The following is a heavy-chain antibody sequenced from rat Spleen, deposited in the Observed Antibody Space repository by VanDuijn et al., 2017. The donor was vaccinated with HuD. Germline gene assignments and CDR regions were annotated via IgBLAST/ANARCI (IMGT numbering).Heavy chain of an antibody. CDR2: INTDSGRT. J-gene: IGHJ2*01. CDR1: GFTFSRYW. CDR3: TRGTFDY. V-gene: IGHV5-58*01. Sequence: EVQLVETGGGLVQPGRSLKLSCVASGFTFSRYWMYWIRQAPGKGLEWLSSINTDSGRTYYQDSVKGRFTISRDNAKNTQYLQMDSLRSEDTATYYCTRGTFDYWGQGVMVTVSS.